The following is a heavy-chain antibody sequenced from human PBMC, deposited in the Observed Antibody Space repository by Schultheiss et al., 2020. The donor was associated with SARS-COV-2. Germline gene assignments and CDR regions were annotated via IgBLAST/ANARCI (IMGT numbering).Heavy chain of an antibody. Sequence: SETLSLTCTVSGGSISSYYWSWIRQPPGKGLEWIGYIYYSGSTNYNSSLKSRVTISVDTSKNQFSLKLSSVTAADTAVYYCARLTGYSNYARRGYYYYYYGMDVWGQGTTVTVSS. J-gene: IGHJ6*02. CDR3: ARLTGYSNYARRGYYYYYYGMDV. CDR2: IYYSGST. CDR1: GGSISSYY. V-gene: IGHV4-59*12. D-gene: IGHD4-11*01.